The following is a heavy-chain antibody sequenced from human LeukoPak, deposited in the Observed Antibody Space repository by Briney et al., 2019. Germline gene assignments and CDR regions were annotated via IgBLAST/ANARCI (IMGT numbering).Heavy chain of an antibody. Sequence: GGSLRLSCAASGFTFSNYAMNWVRQAPGKGLEWVSFISSSSSYIYYADSVKGRFTIPRDNAKNSLYLQMNSLRAEDTAVYYCARDRVVGATWAYYFDYWGQGTLVTVSS. CDR1: GFTFSNYA. V-gene: IGHV3-21*01. CDR3: ARDRVVGATWAYYFDY. CDR2: ISSSSSYI. J-gene: IGHJ4*02. D-gene: IGHD1-26*01.